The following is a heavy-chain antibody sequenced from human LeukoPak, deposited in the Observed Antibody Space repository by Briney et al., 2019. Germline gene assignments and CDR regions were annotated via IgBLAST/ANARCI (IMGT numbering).Heavy chain of an antibody. CDR3: AREKGVVVTAGGYYYYMDV. CDR1: GGTFSSYA. D-gene: IGHD2-21*02. J-gene: IGHJ6*03. CDR2: MIPIFGTA. Sequence: SVKVSCKASGGTFSSYAISWVRQAPGQGLEWMGRMIPIFGTANYAQKFQGRVTITTDESTSTAYMELSSLRSEDTAVYYCAREKGVVVTAGGYYYYMDVWGKGTTVTISS. V-gene: IGHV1-69*05.